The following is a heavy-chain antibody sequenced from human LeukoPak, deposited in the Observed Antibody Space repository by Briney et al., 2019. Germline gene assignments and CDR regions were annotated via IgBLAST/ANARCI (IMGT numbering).Heavy chain of an antibody. CDR1: GLTFNSYA. V-gene: IGHV3-23*01. J-gene: IGHJ6*02. Sequence: SGGSLRLSCAASGLTFNSYAMSWVRQAPGKGLEWVSGISGSGGNTYYADSVKGRFTISRDNSRNTLYLQMNSLTADDTAVYYCARDQHIAAAGTGYYYYGMDVWGQGTTVTVSS. CDR3: ARDQHIAAAGTGYYYYGMDV. CDR2: ISGSGGNT. D-gene: IGHD6-13*01.